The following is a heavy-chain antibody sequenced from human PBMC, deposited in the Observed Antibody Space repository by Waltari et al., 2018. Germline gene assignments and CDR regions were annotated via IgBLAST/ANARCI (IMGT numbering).Heavy chain of an antibody. V-gene: IGHV3-9*01. CDR1: AFTFGRFA. J-gene: IGHJ4*02. D-gene: IGHD4-17*01. CDR3: TKDDYGGKGSGF. Sequence: EVQLVESGGGLVQPGRSLRLSCADSAFTFGRFALHWVRQVPGKGLEFVSGISRNSDSIGYADCVKGRFTISRDNAKNTLYLQMNSLRPEDTALYYCTKDDYGGKGSGFWGQGTLVTVSS. CDR2: ISRNSDSI.